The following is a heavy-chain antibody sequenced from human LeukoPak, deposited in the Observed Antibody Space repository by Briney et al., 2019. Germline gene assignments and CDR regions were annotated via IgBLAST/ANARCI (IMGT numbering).Heavy chain of an antibody. V-gene: IGHV3-48*01. D-gene: IGHD2-21*02. J-gene: IGHJ6*02. CDR3: ARDQVFSKYCGGDCWGYYYGMDV. CDR2: ISNSGTSI. CDR1: GFTFSSYS. Sequence: GGSLRLSCAASGFTFSSYSMNWVRQAPGKGLEWVSYISNSGTSIHYADSVKGRFTISRDNSKNTLYLQMNSLRAEDTAVYYCARDQVFSKYCGGDCWGYYYGMDVWGQGTTVTVSS.